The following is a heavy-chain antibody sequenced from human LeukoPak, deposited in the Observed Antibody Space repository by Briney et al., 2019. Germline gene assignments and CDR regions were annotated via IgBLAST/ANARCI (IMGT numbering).Heavy chain of an antibody. CDR3: ARDTEGPRDYYYYYGMDV. V-gene: IGHV4-31*03. CDR1: GGSISSGGYY. Sequence: SETLSLTCTVSGGSISSGGYYWSWIRQHPGKGLEWIGYIYYSGSTYYNPSPKSRVTISVDTSKNQFSLKLSSVTAADTAVYYCARDTEGPRDYYYYYGMDVWGKGTTVTVSS. CDR2: IYYSGST. J-gene: IGHJ6*04.